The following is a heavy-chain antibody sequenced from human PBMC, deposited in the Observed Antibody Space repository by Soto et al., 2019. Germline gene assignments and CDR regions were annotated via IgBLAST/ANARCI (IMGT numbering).Heavy chain of an antibody. CDR1: GFIFSDYA. D-gene: IGHD3-16*01. V-gene: IGHV3-23*01. CDR3: AKVAGGLGSFDL. J-gene: IGHJ2*01. Sequence: EVQLLESGGGLARPGGSLRLSCVASGFIFSDYAMTWVRQAPGKGLEWVATISASGGNIEYTDSLKGRFTISRDNSKNTLYLQLNGLTADDTAAHYCAKVAGGLGSFDLWGRGTLVTVSS. CDR2: ISASGGNI.